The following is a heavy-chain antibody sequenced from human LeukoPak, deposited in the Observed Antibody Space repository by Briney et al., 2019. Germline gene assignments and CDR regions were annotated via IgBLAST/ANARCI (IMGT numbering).Heavy chain of an antibody. Sequence: GGSLRLSCAASGFTFDDYTMHWVRQAPGKGLEWVSLISWDGGSTYYADSVKGRFTISRDNSKNSLYLQMNSLRTEDTTLYYCAKEGDSGYDFDYWGQGTLVTVSS. CDR2: ISWDGGST. CDR1: GFTFDDYT. CDR3: AKEGDSGYDFDY. D-gene: IGHD5-12*01. V-gene: IGHV3-43*01. J-gene: IGHJ4*02.